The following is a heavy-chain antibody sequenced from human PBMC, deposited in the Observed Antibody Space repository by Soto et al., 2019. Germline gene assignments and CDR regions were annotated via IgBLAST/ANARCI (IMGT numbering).Heavy chain of an antibody. CDR3: ARDRLYYYDSSGYASYYYYGMDV. CDR2: IYTSGST. V-gene: IGHV4-4*07. D-gene: IGHD3-22*01. CDR1: GGSISSYY. J-gene: IGHJ6*02. Sequence: SETLSLTCTVSGGSISSYYWSWIRQPAGKGLEWIGRIYTSGSTNYNPSLKSRVTMSVDTSKNQFSLKLSSVTAADTAVYYCARDRLYYYDSSGYASYYYYGMDVWGQGTTVTVLL.